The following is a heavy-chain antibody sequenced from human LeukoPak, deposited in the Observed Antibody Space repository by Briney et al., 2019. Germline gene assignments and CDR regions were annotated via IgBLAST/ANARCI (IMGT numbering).Heavy chain of an antibody. V-gene: IGHV4-59*01. CDR3: ARGRDSSGWYRGVWFDP. CDR2: IYYSGST. CDR1: GGSISSYY. Sequence: SETLSLTCTVSGGSISSYYWSWIRQPPGKGLEWIGYIYYSGSTNYNPSLKSRVTISVDTSKNQFSLKLSSVTAADTAVYYCARGRDSSGWYRGVWFDPWGQGTLVTVSS. J-gene: IGHJ5*02. D-gene: IGHD6-19*01.